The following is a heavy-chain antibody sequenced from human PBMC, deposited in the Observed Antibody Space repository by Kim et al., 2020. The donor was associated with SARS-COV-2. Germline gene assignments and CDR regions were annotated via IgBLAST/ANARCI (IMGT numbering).Heavy chain of an antibody. CDR1: GGSISSYY. CDR3: ARVIRYYYDSSGYYYYYGMDV. J-gene: IGHJ6*02. CDR2: IYYSGST. Sequence: SETLSLTCTVSGGSISSYYWSWIRQPPGKGLEWIGYIYYSGSTNYNPSLKSRVTISVDTSKNQFSLKLSSVTAADTAVYYCARVIRYYYDSSGYYYYYGMDVWGQGTTVTVSS. D-gene: IGHD3-22*01. V-gene: IGHV4-59*13.